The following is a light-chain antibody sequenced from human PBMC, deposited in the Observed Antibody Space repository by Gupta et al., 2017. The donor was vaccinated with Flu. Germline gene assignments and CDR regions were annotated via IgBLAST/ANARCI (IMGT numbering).Light chain of an antibody. Sequence: SLGERATINCKSSQSVLYSSNNKNYLAWYQQKPGQPPKLLIYWASTRESGVPDRFSGSGSGTDFTLTISSLHAEDVAVYYCQQDDSTPFTFGHGTKVDIK. V-gene: IGKV4-1*01. CDR3: QQDDSTPFT. CDR1: QSVLYSSNNKNY. J-gene: IGKJ3*01. CDR2: WAS.